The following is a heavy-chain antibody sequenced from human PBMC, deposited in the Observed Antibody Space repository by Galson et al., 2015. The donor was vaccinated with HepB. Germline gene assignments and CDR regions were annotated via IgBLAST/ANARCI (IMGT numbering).Heavy chain of an antibody. V-gene: IGHV4-39*01. D-gene: IGHD3-22*01. Sequence: ETLSLTCTVSGGSISSSSYYWGWIRQPPGKGLEWIGSIYYSGSTYYNPSLKSRVTISVDTSKNQFSLKLSSVTAADTAVYYCARNYDRSAYYHWGQGTLVTVSS. CDR3: ARNYDRSAYYH. J-gene: IGHJ5*02. CDR1: GGSISSSSYY. CDR2: IYYSGST.